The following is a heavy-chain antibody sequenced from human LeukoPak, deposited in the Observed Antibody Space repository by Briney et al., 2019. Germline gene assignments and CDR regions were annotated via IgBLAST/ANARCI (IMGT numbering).Heavy chain of an antibody. J-gene: IGHJ4*02. V-gene: IGHV4-4*07. CDR1: GGSLNSYY. CDR2: VGSSGST. D-gene: IGHD4-17*01. Sequence: SETLSLTCSVSGGSLNSYYWSWIRQPAGKGLEWIGRVGSSGSTNFKPSLRSRATLSVDTTKNQFSLTLTAVTAADTAVYYCVREGRTGDYEGYWGPGKLVTVSS. CDR3: VREGRTGDYEGY.